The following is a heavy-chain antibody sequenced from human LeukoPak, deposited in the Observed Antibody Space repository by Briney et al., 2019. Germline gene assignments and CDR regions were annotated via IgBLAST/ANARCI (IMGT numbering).Heavy chain of an antibody. CDR2: IYTSGST. J-gene: IGHJ6*03. Sequence: TSETLSLTCTVSGGSISSYYWSWIRQPAGKGLEWIGRIYTSGSTNYNPSLKSRVTMSVDTSKNQFSLKLSSVTAADTAVYYCARDLEYSSSWYYYYYYMDVWGKGTTVTISS. V-gene: IGHV4-4*07. D-gene: IGHD6-13*01. CDR3: ARDLEYSSSWYYYYYYMDV. CDR1: GGSISSYY.